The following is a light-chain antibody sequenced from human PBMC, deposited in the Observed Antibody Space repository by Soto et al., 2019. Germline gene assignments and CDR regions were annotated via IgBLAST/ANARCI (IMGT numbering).Light chain of an antibody. CDR2: EVS. CDR3: FSYAISSTYV. J-gene: IGLJ1*01. Sequence: QSVLTQPASVSGSPGQSVTISCTGTSSVVGNYNLVSWYQQHPGKVPKFIIYEVSKRPSGISNRFSGSKSGNTASLTISGLQADDEADYYCFSYAISSTYVFGSGTKLTVL. V-gene: IGLV2-23*02. CDR1: SSVVGNYNL.